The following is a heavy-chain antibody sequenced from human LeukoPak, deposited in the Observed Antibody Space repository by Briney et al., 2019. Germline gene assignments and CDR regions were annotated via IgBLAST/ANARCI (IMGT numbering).Heavy chain of an antibody. CDR3: ARNDYGSGRPFDY. CDR1: GGSFSGYY. V-gene: IGHV4-34*01. Sequence: SETLSLTCAVYGGSFSGYYWSWIRQPPGKGLEWIGEINHSGSTNYNPSLKSRVTISVDTSKNQFSLKLRSVTAADTAVYYCARNDYGSGRPFDYWGQGTLVTVSS. J-gene: IGHJ4*02. CDR2: INHSGST. D-gene: IGHD3-10*01.